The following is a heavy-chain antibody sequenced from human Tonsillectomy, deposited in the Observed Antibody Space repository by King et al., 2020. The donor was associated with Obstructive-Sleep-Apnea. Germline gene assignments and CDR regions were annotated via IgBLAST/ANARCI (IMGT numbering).Heavy chain of an antibody. V-gene: IGHV3-49*03. CDR1: GFTFRDYA. CDR2: VRSKPYGETT. D-gene: IGHD3-10*01. J-gene: IGHJ5*02. Sequence: VQLVESGGGLVQPGRSLRLSCIGSGFTFRDYAISWFRQAPGKGLEWIGFVRSKPYGETTDYAASVKGRFVISRDDSKSIAYLQMDSLKTEDTALYFCSRDGSYVSGTLTNWFDPWGQGTLVTVS. CDR3: SRDGSYVSGTLTNWFDP.